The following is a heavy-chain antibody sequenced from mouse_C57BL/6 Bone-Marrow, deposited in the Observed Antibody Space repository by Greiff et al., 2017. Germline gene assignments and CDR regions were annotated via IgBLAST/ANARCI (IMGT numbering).Heavy chain of an antibody. CDR1: GYTFTSYW. V-gene: IGHV1-69*01. J-gene: IGHJ1*03. CDR2: IDPSDSYT. D-gene: IGHD4-1*01. Sequence: QVQLQQPGAELVMPGASVKLSCKASGYTFTSYWMHWVKQRPGQGLEWIGEIDPSDSYTNYNQKFKGKSTLTVDKSSSTAYMQLSSLTSEDSAVYYCARERNWDWYFDVWGTGTTVTVSS. CDR3: ARERNWDWYFDV.